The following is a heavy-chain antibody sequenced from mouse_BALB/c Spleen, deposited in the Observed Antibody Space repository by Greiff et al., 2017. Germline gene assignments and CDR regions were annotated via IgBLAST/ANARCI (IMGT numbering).Heavy chain of an antibody. CDR2: ISSGGST. D-gene: IGHD1-2*01. J-gene: IGHJ2*01. V-gene: IGHV5-6-5*01. CDR1: GFTFSSYA. Sequence: EVNVVESGGGLVKPGGSLKLSCAASGFTFSSYAMSWVRQTPEKRLEWVASISSGGSTYYPDSVKGRFTISRDNARNILYLQMSSLRSEDTAMYYCARGRDTTAPFDYWGQGTTLTVSS. CDR3: ARGRDTTAPFDY.